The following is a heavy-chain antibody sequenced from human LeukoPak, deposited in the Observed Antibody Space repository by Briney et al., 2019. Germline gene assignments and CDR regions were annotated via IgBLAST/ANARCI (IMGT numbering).Heavy chain of an antibody. Sequence: GGSLRLSCAASGFTFSPYTMNWVRQAPGKGLEWVSSIGSSSSYIYYADSVKGRFSISRDNAKNSLYLQMNSLRAEDTAVYYCARGATVRTPPLDYWGQGTLVTVSS. J-gene: IGHJ4*02. D-gene: IGHD4-23*01. CDR1: GFTFSPYT. V-gene: IGHV3-21*01. CDR3: ARGATVRTPPLDY. CDR2: IGSSSSYI.